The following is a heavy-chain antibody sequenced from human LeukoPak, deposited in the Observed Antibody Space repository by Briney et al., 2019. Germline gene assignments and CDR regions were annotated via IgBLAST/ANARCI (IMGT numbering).Heavy chain of an antibody. CDR3: ATVGYCSSTSCYTHDY. CDR1: GYTLTELS. J-gene: IGHJ4*02. Sequence: ASVKVSCKVSGYTLTELSMHWVRQAPGKGLEWMGGFDPEDGETIYAQKFQGRVAMTEDTSTDTAYMELSSLRSEDTAVYYCATVGYCSSTSCYTHDYWGQGTLVPVSS. D-gene: IGHD2-2*02. V-gene: IGHV1-24*01. CDR2: FDPEDGET.